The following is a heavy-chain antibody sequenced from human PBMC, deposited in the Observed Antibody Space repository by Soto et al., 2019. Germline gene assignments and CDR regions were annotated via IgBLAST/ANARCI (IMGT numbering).Heavy chain of an antibody. Sequence: PGGSLRLSCAASGFTFNIYGMHWVRQAPDKGLEWVALISYDGSNQYYADSVKGRFTNSRDNSKNTLFLQMNSLRADDTAVYYCAKDQASGQGSFDSWGQGTLVTVSS. CDR3: AKDQASGQGSFDS. J-gene: IGHJ4*03. CDR1: GFTFNIYG. CDR2: ISYDGSNQ. V-gene: IGHV3-30*18.